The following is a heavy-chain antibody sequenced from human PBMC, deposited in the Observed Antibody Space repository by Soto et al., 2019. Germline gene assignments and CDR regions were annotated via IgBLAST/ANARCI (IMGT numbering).Heavy chain of an antibody. D-gene: IGHD6-19*01. Sequence: GGSLRLSCTASGFTFGDYAMSWFRQAPGKGLEWVGFIRSKAYGGTTEYAASVKGRFTISRDDSKSIAYLQMNSLKTEDTAVYYCTRAGIAVVEDFDYWGQGTLVIVSS. V-gene: IGHV3-49*03. CDR2: IRSKAYGGTT. CDR1: GFTFGDYA. CDR3: TRAGIAVVEDFDY. J-gene: IGHJ4*02.